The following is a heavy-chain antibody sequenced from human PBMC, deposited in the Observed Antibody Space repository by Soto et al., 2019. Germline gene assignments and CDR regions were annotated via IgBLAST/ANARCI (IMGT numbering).Heavy chain of an antibody. D-gene: IGHD5-18*01. Sequence: EVQLLESGGGLVQPGGSLRLSCAASGFTFSSYAMSWVRQAPGKGLEWVSAISGSGGSTYYADSVKGRFTISRDNSKNTLYLQMNSLRAEDTAVYYCAKAPATAMANWDWFDPWGQGTLVTVSS. CDR3: AKAPATAMANWDWFDP. CDR2: ISGSGGST. J-gene: IGHJ5*02. V-gene: IGHV3-23*01. CDR1: GFTFSSYA.